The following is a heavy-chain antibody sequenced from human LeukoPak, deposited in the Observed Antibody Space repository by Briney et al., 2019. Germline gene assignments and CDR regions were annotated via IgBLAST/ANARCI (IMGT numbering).Heavy chain of an antibody. D-gene: IGHD6-19*01. J-gene: IGHJ6*02. CDR1: GFTFDDYT. V-gene: IGHV3-43*01. CDR3: ARDTSAWRYGMDV. Sequence: PGGSLRLSCAASGFTFDDYTMHWVRQAPGKGLEWVSLISWDGGSTYYADSVKGRFTISRDNSKNSLYLQMNSLRDEDTAVYYCARDTSAWRYGMDVWGQGTTVTVSS. CDR2: ISWDGGST.